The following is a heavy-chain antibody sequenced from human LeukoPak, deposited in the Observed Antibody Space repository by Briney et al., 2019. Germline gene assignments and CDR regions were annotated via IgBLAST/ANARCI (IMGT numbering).Heavy chain of an antibody. D-gene: IGHD3-10*01. CDR1: GFTFSTYT. J-gene: IGHJ4*02. CDR3: AKDFGRNLGGPGY. V-gene: IGHV3-23*01. CDR2: ISGDGYST. Sequence: GGSLRLSCAASGFTFSTYTMAWVHQAPGGGLEWVSGISGDGYSTYYADSVKGRFAISRDNSKSTLYLQMNSLRAEDTAVYYCAKDFGRNLGGPGYWGRGTRVTVSS.